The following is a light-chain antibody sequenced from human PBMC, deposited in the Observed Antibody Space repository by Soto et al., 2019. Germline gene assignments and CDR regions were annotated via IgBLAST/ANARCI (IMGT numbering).Light chain of an antibody. CDR3: QQNYSTPLA. CDR1: QSISRD. CDR2: AAS. Sequence: IQLTQSPFSLSASVGDSGTNTCRASQSISRDLNWYQQKPGKAPNLLIYAASTLESGVPSRFSGSGSGTDFTLTISSLQLEDFATYYCQQNYSTPLAFGGGTKVDIK. V-gene: IGKV1-39*01. J-gene: IGKJ4*01.